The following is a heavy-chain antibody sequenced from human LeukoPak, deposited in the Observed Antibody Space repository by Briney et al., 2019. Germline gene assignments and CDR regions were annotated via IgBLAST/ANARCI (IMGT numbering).Heavy chain of an antibody. J-gene: IGHJ6*02. CDR1: GFTFSSYE. V-gene: IGHV3-48*03. CDR2: ISSSGSTI. D-gene: IGHD2-21*01. Sequence: PGGSLRLPCAASGFTFSSYEMNWVRQAPGKRLEWVSYISSSGSTIYYADSVKGRFAISRDNAKNSLYLQMNSLRAEDTAVYYCARDLDSDVWGQGTTVTVSS. CDR3: ARDLDSDV.